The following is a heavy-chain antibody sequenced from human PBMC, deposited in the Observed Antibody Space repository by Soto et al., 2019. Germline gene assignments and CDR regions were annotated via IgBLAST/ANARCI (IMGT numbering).Heavy chain of an antibody. Sequence: QVQLVQSGAEVKKPGSSVKVSCKASGGTFSSYAISWVRQAPGQGLEWMGGIIPIFGTANYAQKFQGRVTITADESTRTADMELSSLSSEDTAGYYCATQSDDYGDYLDAFAIWGQGAMVTVTT. CDR2: IIPIFGTA. V-gene: IGHV1-69*12. CDR1: GGTFSSYA. D-gene: IGHD4-17*01. CDR3: ATQSDDYGDYLDAFAI. J-gene: IGHJ3*02.